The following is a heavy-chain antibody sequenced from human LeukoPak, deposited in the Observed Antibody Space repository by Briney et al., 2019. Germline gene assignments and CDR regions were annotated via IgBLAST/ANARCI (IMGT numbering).Heavy chain of an antibody. CDR3: ARVGSLRIQLWSPSDY. V-gene: IGHV3-21*01. D-gene: IGHD5-18*01. CDR1: GFTFSSYS. CDR2: IISSSSYI. Sequence: GGSLRLSYAASGFTFSSYSMNWVRQAPGKGLEWVSSIISSSSYIYYADSVKGRFTISRDNAKNSLYLQMNSLRAEDTVVYYCARVGSLRIQLWSPSDYWGQGTLVTVSS. J-gene: IGHJ4*02.